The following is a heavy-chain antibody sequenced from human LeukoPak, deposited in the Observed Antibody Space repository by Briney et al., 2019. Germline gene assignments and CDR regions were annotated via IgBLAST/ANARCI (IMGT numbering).Heavy chain of an antibody. D-gene: IGHD3-10*01. Sequence: PSETLSLTCTVSGGSISSGDYYWRWIRQPPGKGLEWIGYIYYSGSTYYNPSLKSRVTISVDTSKNQFALKLSSVTAADTAVYYCARVITMVRGVIKNFDYWGQGTLVTVSS. V-gene: IGHV4-30-4*01. CDR3: ARVITMVRGVIKNFDY. J-gene: IGHJ4*02. CDR2: IYYSGST. CDR1: GGSISSGDYY.